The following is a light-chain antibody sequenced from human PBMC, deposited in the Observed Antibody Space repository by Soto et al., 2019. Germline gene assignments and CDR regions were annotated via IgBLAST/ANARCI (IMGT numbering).Light chain of an antibody. V-gene: IGKV1-39*01. Sequence: DIQMTQSPSSLSASVGDRVTITCRSSQSIRNYLNWYQQKPGKAPKLLIYAASTLQSGVPSRYSGSGSGADFTLTISSLQLEDCGIYYCQQSHITPWTFGQGTKVEIK. J-gene: IGKJ1*01. CDR3: QQSHITPWT. CDR2: AAS. CDR1: QSIRNY.